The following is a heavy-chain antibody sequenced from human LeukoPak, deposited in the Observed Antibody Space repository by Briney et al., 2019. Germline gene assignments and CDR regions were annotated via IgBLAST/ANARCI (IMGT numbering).Heavy chain of an antibody. D-gene: IGHD3-10*01. V-gene: IGHV3-30*04. CDR1: GFTFSSYA. CDR3: ARDRGADWEDYGSGNLSGGFDY. Sequence: GRSLRLSCAASGFTFSSYAMHWVRQAPGKGLEWVAVISYDGSNKYYADSVKGRFTISRDNSKNTLYLQMNSLGAEDTAVYYCARDRGADWEDYGSGNLSGGFDYWGQGTLVTVSS. J-gene: IGHJ4*02. CDR2: ISYDGSNK.